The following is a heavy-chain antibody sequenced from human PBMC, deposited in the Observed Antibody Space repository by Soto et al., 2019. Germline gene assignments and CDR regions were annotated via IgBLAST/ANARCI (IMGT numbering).Heavy chain of an antibody. V-gene: IGHV3-74*01. CDR3: AKDEWELSYYFDY. CDR2: INPDGSIT. Sequence: PGGSLRLSCAASGFTFGDSWIHWVRQAPGKGLVWVSRINPDGSITDYADSVKGRFTISRDNAKKTVFLQMNSLRAEDTAVYYCAKDEWELSYYFDYWGQGTLVTVSS. D-gene: IGHD1-26*01. J-gene: IGHJ4*02. CDR1: GFTFGDSW.